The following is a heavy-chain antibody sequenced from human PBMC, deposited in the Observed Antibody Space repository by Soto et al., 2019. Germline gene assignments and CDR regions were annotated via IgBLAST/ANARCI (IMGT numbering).Heavy chain of an antibody. D-gene: IGHD2-15*01. CDR1: GGSFSGYY. Sequence: SETLSLTCAVYGGSFSGYYWSWIRQPPGKGLEWIGEINHSGSTNYNPSLKSRVTISVDTSKNQFSLKLSSVTAADTAVYYCARGFDVLGYCSGDSCSTPFDYWGQGTLVTVSS. CDR3: ARGFDVLGYCSGDSCSTPFDY. CDR2: INHSGST. J-gene: IGHJ4*02. V-gene: IGHV4-34*01.